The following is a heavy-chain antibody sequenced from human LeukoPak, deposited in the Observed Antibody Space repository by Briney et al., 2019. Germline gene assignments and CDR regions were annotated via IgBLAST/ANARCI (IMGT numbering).Heavy chain of an antibody. J-gene: IGHJ5*02. CDR1: GYTFTGYY. CDR3: AKVPPSITAAGNWLGP. D-gene: IGHD6-13*01. V-gene: IGHV1-2*06. Sequence: ASVKVSCKASGYTFTGYYIHWVRQAPGQGLEWMGRINPNTGGTDYAQKFQGRVTMTRDTSITTAYMELSRLTSDDTAIYYCAKVPPSITAAGNWLGPWGQGAPVTVSS. CDR2: INPNTGGT.